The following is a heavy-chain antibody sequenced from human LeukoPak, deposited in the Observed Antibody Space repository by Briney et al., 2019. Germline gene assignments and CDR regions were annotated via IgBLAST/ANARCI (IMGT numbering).Heavy chain of an antibody. CDR3: ARGGRYSSSWYVY. CDR1: GGSFSGYY. CDR2: INHSGST. D-gene: IGHD6-13*01. J-gene: IGHJ4*02. Sequence: PSETLSLTCAVYGGSFSGYYWSWIRQPPGKGLEWIGEINHSGSTNYNPSLKSRVTISVDTSKNQFSLKLSSVTAAATAVYYCARGGRYSSSWYVYWGQGTLVTVSS. V-gene: IGHV4-34*01.